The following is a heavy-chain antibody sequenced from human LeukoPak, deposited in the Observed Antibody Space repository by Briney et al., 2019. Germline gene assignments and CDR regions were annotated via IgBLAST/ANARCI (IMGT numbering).Heavy chain of an antibody. V-gene: IGHV3-23*01. D-gene: IGHD3-22*01. CDR2: ISGNGQNT. CDR3: AKRIVVSGMGFDY. Sequence: QSGGSLRLSCAASGFTFSSYAMTWVRQAPGKGLEWVSGISGNGQNTYYADSVKGRFTISRDNSKNTLYLQMNNMRAVDTAVYYCAKRIVVSGMGFDYWGQGTLVTVSS. CDR1: GFTFSSYA. J-gene: IGHJ4*02.